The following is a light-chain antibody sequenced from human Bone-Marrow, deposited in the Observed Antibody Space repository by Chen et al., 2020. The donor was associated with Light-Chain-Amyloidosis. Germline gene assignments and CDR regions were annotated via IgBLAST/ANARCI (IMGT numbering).Light chain of an antibody. CDR3: QQYGSSPFT. J-gene: IGKJ3*01. Sequence: EIVLTQSPATLSLSPGERATLSCGASESVGSNYVAWYQVRPGLAPRLVIYDASRRATGIPDRFSGSGSGTDFTLTIRRLEPEDSAIYYCQQYGSSPFTFGPRAKVDLK. V-gene: IGKV3D-20*01. CDR1: ESVGSNY. CDR2: DAS.